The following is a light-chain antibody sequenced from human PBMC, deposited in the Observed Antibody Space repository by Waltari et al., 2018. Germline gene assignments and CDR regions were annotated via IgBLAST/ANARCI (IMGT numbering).Light chain of an antibody. V-gene: IGKV3-11*01. J-gene: IGKJ1*01. CDR3: QQRSSWPPWT. CDR1: QRVSSY. CDR2: DAS. Sequence: CRASQRVSSYLAWYQQKPGQAPRLLSYDASNRATGIPARFSGSGSWTDFTLTISSLEPEDFAVYYCQQRSSWPPWTFGQGTKVEIK.